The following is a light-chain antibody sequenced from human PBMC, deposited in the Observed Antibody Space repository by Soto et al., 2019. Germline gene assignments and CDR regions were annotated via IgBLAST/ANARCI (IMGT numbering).Light chain of an antibody. Sequence: IELTQSPSTLSSSLGDRATISCRASQSVSGYLAWYQQKPGQAPRLLIYDVSNWASGIPSRFSGSGSGTDFTLTISSLEPEDFASYYCQQRDYPLGTFGQGTKLDIK. J-gene: IGKJ5*01. V-gene: IGKV3-11*01. CDR3: QQRDYPLGT. CDR2: DVS. CDR1: QSVSGY.